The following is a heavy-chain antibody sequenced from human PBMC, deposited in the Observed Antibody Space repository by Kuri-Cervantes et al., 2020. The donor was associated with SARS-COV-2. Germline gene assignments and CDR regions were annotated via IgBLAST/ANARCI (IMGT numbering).Heavy chain of an antibody. D-gene: IGHD2-2*01. Sequence: GESLKISCTASGFTFGDYAMSWFRQAPGKGLEWVGFIRSKAYGGTTEYAAPVKGRFTVSRDDSKSIAYLQMNSLKTEDTAVYYCTSIVVVPAANYWGQGTLVTVSS. CDR1: GFTFGDYA. J-gene: IGHJ4*02. V-gene: IGHV3-49*03. CDR2: IRSKAYGGTT. CDR3: TSIVVVPAANY.